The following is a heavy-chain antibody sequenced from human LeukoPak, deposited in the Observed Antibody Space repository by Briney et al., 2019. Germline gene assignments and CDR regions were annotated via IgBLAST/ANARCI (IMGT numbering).Heavy chain of an antibody. CDR1: GGSISSSSYF. Sequence: SETLSLTCTVSGGSISSSSYFWAWIRQPPGKGLEWIGSIYYSGGTYYNPSLNSRVTISVDTSKIQFSLNLSSVTAADTAVYYCARGLASGYPPIPFDYWGQGTLVTVSS. CDR2: IYYSGGT. D-gene: IGHD3-3*01. J-gene: IGHJ4*02. V-gene: IGHV4-39*01. CDR3: ARGLASGYPPIPFDY.